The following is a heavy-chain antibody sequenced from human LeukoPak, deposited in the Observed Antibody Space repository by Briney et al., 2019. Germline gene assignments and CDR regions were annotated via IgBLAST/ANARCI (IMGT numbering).Heavy chain of an antibody. CDR3: ASRPTVGAYYYGMDV. CDR1: GFTFRSYA. V-gene: IGHV3-23*01. J-gene: IGHJ6*02. D-gene: IGHD4-11*01. Sequence: SGGSLRLSCAASGFTFRSYAMSWVRQAPGKGLEWVSAICSNDNNTYYANSVKGRFTISRDNSKNTLSLQLNSLRAEDTAVYYCASRPTVGAYYYGMDVWGQGTTVTVSS. CDR2: ICSNDNNT.